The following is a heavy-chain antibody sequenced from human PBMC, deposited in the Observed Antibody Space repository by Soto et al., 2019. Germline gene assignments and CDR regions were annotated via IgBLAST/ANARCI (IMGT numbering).Heavy chain of an antibody. D-gene: IGHD6-19*01. Sequence: ESGPTLVNPTQTLTLTCTFSGFSLSTSGMCVSWIRQPPGKALEWLALIDWDDDKYYSTSLKTRLTISKDTSKNQVVLTMTNMDPVDTATYYCARISAIGGIYSSGLEYWGQGTLVTVFS. CDR2: IDWDDDK. V-gene: IGHV2-70*01. CDR3: ARISAIGGIYSSGLEY. J-gene: IGHJ4*02. CDR1: GFSLSTSGMC.